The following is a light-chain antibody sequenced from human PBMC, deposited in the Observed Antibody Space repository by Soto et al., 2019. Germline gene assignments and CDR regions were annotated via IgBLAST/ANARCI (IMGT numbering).Light chain of an antibody. V-gene: IGLV1-47*01. CDR2: RNN. J-gene: IGLJ2*01. CDR3: AAWDDSLRGVV. CDR1: ASNIGSNY. Sequence: QSVLTQPPSASGTPGQRVTISCSGSASNIGSNYVYWYKQLPGSAPKLLIYRNNQRPSGVPDRFSGSKSGTSASLAISGLRSEDEADYHCAAWDDSLRGVVFGGGTKVTVL.